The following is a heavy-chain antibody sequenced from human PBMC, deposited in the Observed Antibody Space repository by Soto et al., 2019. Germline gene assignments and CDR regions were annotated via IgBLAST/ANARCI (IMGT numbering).Heavy chain of an antibody. CDR2: IYYIGTT. CDR1: DGSVNTGNYY. CDR3: AREEKQLSRYGGDFDY. V-gene: IGHV4-61*01. J-gene: IGHJ4*02. D-gene: IGHD3-16*01. Sequence: QVQLQESGPGLVKPSETLSLTCSVSDGSVNTGNYYWSWIRQPPGKGLEWIGHIYYIGTTNYNPSLKSRVTISVDTSKNQLSLEVTSVTAADRAVYLCAREEKQLSRYGGDFDYWGQGILVTVSS.